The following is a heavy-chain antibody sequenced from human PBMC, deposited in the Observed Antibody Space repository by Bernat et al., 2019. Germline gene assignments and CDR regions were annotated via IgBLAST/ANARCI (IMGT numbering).Heavy chain of an antibody. D-gene: IGHD3-10*01. CDR2: IWYDGSQT. CDR3: AAWRGSVNYYDY. V-gene: IGHV3-33*01. Sequence: QVQLVESGGGVVQSGKSLRLSCAVSGVTFRNYGMHWVRQAPGKGLEWVAVIWYDGSQTYYADSVKDRFTISRDNSKNTLYLQMNSLRVEDTAMYHCAAWRGSVNYYDYWGQGTLVTVSS. J-gene: IGHJ4*02. CDR1: GVTFRNYG.